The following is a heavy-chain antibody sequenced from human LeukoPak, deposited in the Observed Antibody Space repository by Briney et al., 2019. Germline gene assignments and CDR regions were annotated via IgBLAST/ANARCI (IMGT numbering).Heavy chain of an antibody. V-gene: IGHV3-74*01. J-gene: IGHJ4*02. Sequence: GGSLRLSRAASGFTFSTYWMHWVRQAPGKGLVWVSRINSDGSITNYADSVKGRFTISRDNAKNTLYLQMNSLRAEDTAVYYCAKIVKSGSFSIDYWGQGTLVTVSS. CDR2: INSDGSIT. CDR3: AKIVKSGSFSIDY. D-gene: IGHD5-12*01. CDR1: GFTFSTYW.